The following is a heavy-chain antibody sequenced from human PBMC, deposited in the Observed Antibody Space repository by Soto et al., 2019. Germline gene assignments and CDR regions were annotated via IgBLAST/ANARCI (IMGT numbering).Heavy chain of an antibody. D-gene: IGHD3-10*01. V-gene: IGHV3-9*01. J-gene: IGHJ4*02. CDR2: ISWNSGSI. Sequence: GGSLRLSCAASGFTFDDYAMHWVRQAPGKGLEWVSGISWNSGSIGYADSVKGRFTISRDNAKNSLYLQMNSLRAEDTALYYCAKDKNGSGSIGYWGQGTLVTVSS. CDR3: AKDKNGSGSIGY. CDR1: GFTFDDYA.